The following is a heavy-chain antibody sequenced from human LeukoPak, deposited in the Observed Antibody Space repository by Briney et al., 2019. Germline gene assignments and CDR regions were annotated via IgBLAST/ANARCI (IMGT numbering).Heavy chain of an antibody. CDR3: ATEYYGSFSY. CDR1: GFTFRDAW. CDR2: IKSNTAGGTT. Sequence: GGSLRLSCAASGFTFRDAWMSWVRQAPGKGLEWVGRIKSNTAGGTTDYAAPVKGRFTISRDDSKNTLYLQMSSLIIEDTAVYFCATEYYGSFSYWGQGTLVTVSS. V-gene: IGHV3-15*01. J-gene: IGHJ4*02. D-gene: IGHD1-26*01.